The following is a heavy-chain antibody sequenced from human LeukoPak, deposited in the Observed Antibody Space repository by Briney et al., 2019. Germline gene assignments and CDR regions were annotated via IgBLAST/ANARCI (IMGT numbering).Heavy chain of an antibody. Sequence: PSETLSLTCAVSGGSISSNSYYWGWIRQPPGKGLEWIVSIYYSGSTYYNPSLKSRVTISVDTSKIQFSLKLSSVTAADTAVYYCARTRYYYKWRSYGAPYYFDYWGQGTLVTVSS. CDR3: ARTRYYYKWRSYGAPYYFDY. V-gene: IGHV4-39*01. D-gene: IGHD3-16*01. CDR1: GGSISSNSYY. J-gene: IGHJ4*02. CDR2: IYYSGST.